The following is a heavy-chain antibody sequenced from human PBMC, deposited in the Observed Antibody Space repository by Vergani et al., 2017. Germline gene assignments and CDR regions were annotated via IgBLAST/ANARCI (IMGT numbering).Heavy chain of an antibody. V-gene: IGHV1-46*03. Sequence: VQVVQSGAEVKKSGASVKVSCKTSGYTFSNYYMHWVRQAPGQGLEWMGIINPSGGHTNYAQKFQGRVTMTRDTYTSTVYMELSSLRSEETAIYYCAIGYYGILTGYRYWGQGTLVTVS. CDR3: AIGYYGILTGYRY. J-gene: IGHJ4*02. D-gene: IGHD3-9*01. CDR2: INPSGGHT. CDR1: GYTFSNYY.